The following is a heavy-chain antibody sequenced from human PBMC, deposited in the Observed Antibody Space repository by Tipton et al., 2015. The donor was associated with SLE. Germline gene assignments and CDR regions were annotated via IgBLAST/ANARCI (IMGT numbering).Heavy chain of an antibody. CDR2: ISDSGIT. D-gene: IGHD2-8*01. CDR1: GASISSHY. Sequence: TLSLTCSVSGASISSHYWTWIRQPPGKGLEWIGYISDSGITNYNPSLKSRVAISIDTSKNQFSLNLSSVTAADTALYYCARVLGSRYCTNGVCTSPYYFYCCMDVWGRGTSVTVSS. J-gene: IGHJ6*03. CDR3: ARVLGSRYCTNGVCTSPYYFYCCMDV. V-gene: IGHV4-59*11.